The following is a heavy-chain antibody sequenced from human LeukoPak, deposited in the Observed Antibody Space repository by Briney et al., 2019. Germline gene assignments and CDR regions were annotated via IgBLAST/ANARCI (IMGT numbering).Heavy chain of an antibody. J-gene: IGHJ5*02. CDR2: INTDGSST. Sequence: GGSLRLSCAASGFTFSSYWMHWVRQAPGKGLVWVSRINTDGSSTSYADSVKGRFTISRDNAKNTLYLQMNSLRAEDTAVYYCARGQYPLSYGITIFGVVMGRFDPWGQGTLVTVSS. CDR3: ARGQYPLSYGITIFGVVMGRFDP. CDR1: GFTFSSYW. V-gene: IGHV3-74*01. D-gene: IGHD3-3*01.